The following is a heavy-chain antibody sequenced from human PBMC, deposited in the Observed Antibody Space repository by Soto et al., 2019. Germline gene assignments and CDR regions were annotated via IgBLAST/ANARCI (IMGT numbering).Heavy chain of an antibody. CDR2: IYYSGIT. CDR1: GCSISSGGYY. J-gene: IGHJ4*02. V-gene: IGHV4-31*03. Sequence: PSETLSLTFTVSGCSISSGGYYLSWIRQHPGKGLEWIGYIYYSGITYYNPSLKSRVTISVDTSKNQFSLKLSSVTAADTAVYYCARDAKKSSGSYYFDYWGQGTLVTVSS. D-gene: IGHD1-26*01. CDR3: ARDAKKSSGSYYFDY.